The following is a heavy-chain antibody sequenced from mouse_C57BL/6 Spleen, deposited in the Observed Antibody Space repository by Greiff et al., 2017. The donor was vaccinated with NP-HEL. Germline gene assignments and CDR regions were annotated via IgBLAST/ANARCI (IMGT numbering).Heavy chain of an antibody. J-gene: IGHJ3*01. D-gene: IGHD2-4*01. CDR3: ARRFGDYDTGFAY. CDR2: INPNNGGT. CDR1: GYTFTDYN. Sequence: VQLQQSGPELVKPGASVKIPCKASGYTFTDYNMAWVKQSHGKSLEWIGDINPNNGGTIYNQKFKGKATLTVDTSSSTAYMELRSLTSEDTAVYYCARRFGDYDTGFAYWGQGTLVTVSA. V-gene: IGHV1-18*01.